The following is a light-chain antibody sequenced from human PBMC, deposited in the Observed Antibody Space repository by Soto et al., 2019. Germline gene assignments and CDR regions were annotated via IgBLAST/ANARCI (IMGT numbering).Light chain of an antibody. CDR3: QQYGSSPPGT. CDR2: GAS. J-gene: IGKJ1*01. V-gene: IGKV3-20*01. Sequence: EIVLTQSSGTLSLSPGERATLSCRASQSVSSRSLAWYQQTPGQAPRLLIYGASGRATGIPDRFSGSGSGTDFTLTISRLEPEDFAVYYCQQYGSSPPGTFGQGTKVEIK. CDR1: QSVSSRS.